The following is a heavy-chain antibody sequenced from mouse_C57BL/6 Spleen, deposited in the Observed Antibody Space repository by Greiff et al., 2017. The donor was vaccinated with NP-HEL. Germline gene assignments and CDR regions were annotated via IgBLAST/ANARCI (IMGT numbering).Heavy chain of an antibody. Sequence: DVQLQESGAELVRPGASVKLSCTASGFNIKDDYMHWVKQRPEQGLEWIGWIDPENGDTEYASKFQGKATITADTSSNTAYLQLSSLTSEDTAVYYCTTGGTIDYWGQGTTLTVSS. D-gene: IGHD3-3*01. V-gene: IGHV14-4*01. CDR2: IDPENGDT. CDR1: GFNIKDDY. CDR3: TTGGTIDY. J-gene: IGHJ2*01.